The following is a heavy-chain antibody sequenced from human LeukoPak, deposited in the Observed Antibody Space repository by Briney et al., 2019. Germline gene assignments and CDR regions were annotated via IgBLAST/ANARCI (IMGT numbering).Heavy chain of an antibody. CDR3: ARAGDSSGYEYYFDY. Sequence: SETLSLTCTVSGGSISSYYWSWIRQPAGKGLEWIGRIYSSGSTNYNPSLKSRITMSVDTSKNQFSLKLSSVTAADAAVYYCARAGDSSGYEYYFDYWGQGTLVTVSS. J-gene: IGHJ4*02. D-gene: IGHD3-22*01. CDR2: IYSSGST. V-gene: IGHV4-4*07. CDR1: GGSISSYY.